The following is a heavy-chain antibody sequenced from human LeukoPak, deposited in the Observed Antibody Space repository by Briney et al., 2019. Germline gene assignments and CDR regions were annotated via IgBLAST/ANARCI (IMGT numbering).Heavy chain of an antibody. V-gene: IGHV1-69*13. J-gene: IGHJ3*02. CDR1: GGTFSSYA. Sequence: SVKVSCKASGGTFSSYAISWVRQAPGQGLEWMGGIIPIFGTANYAQKFQGRVTITADESASTAYMELSRLRSDDTAVYYCASPTRYDFWSGYSGDAFDIWGQGTMVTVSS. D-gene: IGHD3-3*01. CDR2: IIPIFGTA. CDR3: ASPTRYDFWSGYSGDAFDI.